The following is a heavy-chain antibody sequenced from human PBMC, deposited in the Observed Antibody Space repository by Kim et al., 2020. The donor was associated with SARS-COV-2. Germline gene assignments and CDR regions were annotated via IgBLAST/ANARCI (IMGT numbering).Heavy chain of an antibody. V-gene: IGHV3-30*18. CDR2: LSYDGNNR. J-gene: IGHJ4*02. Sequence: GGSLRLSCAASGFTFSIYAMHWVRQAPGKGVEWVAGLSYDGNNRYNADSVKGRFTISRDNSQNTLYLQMNSLRSDDTAIYYCAKDLFMTRGGVFHSWGQGTLVSVSS. CDR3: AKDLFMTRGGVFHS. CDR1: GFTFSIYA. D-gene: IGHD3-10*01.